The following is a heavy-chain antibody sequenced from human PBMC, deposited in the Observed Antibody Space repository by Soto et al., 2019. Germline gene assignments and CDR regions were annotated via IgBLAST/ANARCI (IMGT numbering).Heavy chain of an antibody. CDR1: GGTFNSYA. D-gene: IGHD1-20*01. V-gene: IGHV1-69*13. J-gene: IGHJ4*02. Sequence: SVKVSCKASGGTFNSYAISWVRQAPGQGLEWMGGIIPIFGTANYAQKFQGRVTITADESTSTAYMELSSLRSEDTAVYYCARDGLSGTSFDYWGQGTLVTVSS. CDR2: IIPIFGTA. CDR3: ARDGLSGTSFDY.